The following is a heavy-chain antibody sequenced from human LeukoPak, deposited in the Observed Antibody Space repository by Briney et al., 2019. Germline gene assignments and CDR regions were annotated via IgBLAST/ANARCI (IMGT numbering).Heavy chain of an antibody. CDR3: ARESRPIDY. Sequence: GGSLRLSCAASGFTFSSYSMNWVRQAPGKGLEWVSSISSSSSYMYYADSVKGRFTISRDNAKNSLYLQMNSLRAEDTAVYYCARESRPIDYWGQGTLVTVSS. J-gene: IGHJ4*02. V-gene: IGHV3-21*01. D-gene: IGHD2-2*01. CDR2: ISSSSSYM. CDR1: GFTFSSYS.